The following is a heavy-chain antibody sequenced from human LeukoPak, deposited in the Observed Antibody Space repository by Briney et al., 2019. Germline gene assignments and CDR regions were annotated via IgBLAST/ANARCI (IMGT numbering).Heavy chain of an antibody. CDR1: RGSFSGFF. Sequence: SETLSLTCAVYRGSFSGFFWTWVRQPPGKGLEWIGDITPGGSTNYNSSLKSRLSMSLDSSRDQFSLKLSLVTAADTAVYYCARSFYYDTLTGYYFFDYWGQGTLVTVSS. V-gene: IGHV4-34*01. CDR3: ARSFYYDTLTGYYFFDY. CDR2: ITPGGST. J-gene: IGHJ4*02. D-gene: IGHD3-9*01.